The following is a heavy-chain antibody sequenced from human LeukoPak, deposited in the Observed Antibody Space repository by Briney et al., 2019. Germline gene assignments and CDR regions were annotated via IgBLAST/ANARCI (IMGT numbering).Heavy chain of an antibody. J-gene: IGHJ5*02. D-gene: IGHD3-9*01. Sequence: PGESLKISCKGSGHTFTSYWIGWVRQMPGKGLEWMGIILPGDSDTRYSPSFKGQVTMSVDKSVSTAYLQWSSLKASDTAMYYCARQYYETLTGPNWFGAWGQGTPVTVSS. CDR1: GHTFTSYW. V-gene: IGHV5-51*01. CDR3: ARQYYETLTGPNWFGA. CDR2: ILPGDSDT.